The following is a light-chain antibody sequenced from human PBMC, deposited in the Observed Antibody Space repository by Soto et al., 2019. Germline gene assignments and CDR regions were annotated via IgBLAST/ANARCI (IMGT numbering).Light chain of an antibody. CDR1: SSDVGSYNL. Sequence: QSALTQPASVSGSPGQSITISCTGTSSDVGSYNLVSWYQQHPDKAPKVLIYEGSKRPSGVSNRFSGSKSGNTASLTISGLQAEDEADYYCCSYAGTYTHWVFGGGTKLTVL. CDR3: CSYAGTYTHWV. V-gene: IGLV2-23*01. J-gene: IGLJ3*02. CDR2: EGS.